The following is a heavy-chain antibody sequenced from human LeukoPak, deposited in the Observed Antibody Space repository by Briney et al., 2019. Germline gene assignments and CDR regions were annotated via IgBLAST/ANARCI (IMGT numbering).Heavy chain of an antibody. CDR2: INHSGST. D-gene: IGHD6-19*01. Sequence: PSETLSFTGAAYGGFFSCYYWWGIRQPPGKGLEWIGEINHSGSTNYNPSLKSRFTISVDTSKKQFSLKLSSVTAADTAVYYCARVLEGSSGQHWYFDRWGRGTPLTVSS. J-gene: IGHJ2*01. V-gene: IGHV4-34*01. CDR3: ARVLEGSSGQHWYFDR. CDR1: GGFFSCYY.